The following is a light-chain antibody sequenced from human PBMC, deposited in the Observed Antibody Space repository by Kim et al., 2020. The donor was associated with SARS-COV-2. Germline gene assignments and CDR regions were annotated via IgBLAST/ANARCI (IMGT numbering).Light chain of an antibody. CDR3: QSYDTSLSAWV. J-gene: IGLJ3*02. CDR2: GNT. Sequence: RVTISCTGRSSNIGAGYDVHWYKQLPGTAPKLLIYGNTNRPSGVPDRFSGSKSGTSASLAITGLQAEDEADYYCQSYDTSLSAWVFGGGTQLTVL. CDR1: SSNIGAGYD. V-gene: IGLV1-40*01.